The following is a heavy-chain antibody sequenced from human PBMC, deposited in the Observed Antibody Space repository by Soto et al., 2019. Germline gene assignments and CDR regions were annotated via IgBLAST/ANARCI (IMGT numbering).Heavy chain of an antibody. CDR2: INPSGGST. D-gene: IGHD3-22*01. Sequence: ASVKVSCKASGYTFTSYYMHWVLQAPGQGLEWMGIINPSGGSTSYAQKFQGRVTMTRDTSTSTVYMELSSLRSEDTAVYYCARSIHLRGYYDSSGYYYHRPFDYWGQGNLVTVSS. CDR3: ARSIHLRGYYDSSGYYYHRPFDY. J-gene: IGHJ4*02. CDR1: GYTFTSYY. V-gene: IGHV1-46*01.